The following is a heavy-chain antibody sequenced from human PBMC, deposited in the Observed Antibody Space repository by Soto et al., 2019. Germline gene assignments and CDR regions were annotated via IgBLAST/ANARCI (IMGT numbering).Heavy chain of an antibody. V-gene: IGHV4-38-2*01. J-gene: IGHJ6*02. CDR1: GYSISNGYY. Sequence: SETLSLTCAVSGYSISNGYYWGWVRQPPGKGLEWIGNIYHSGSAYYNPSLKSRVTISIDTSRDQFSLKLYSVTATDTAIYFCARYGDYYYNGLDVWGPGTTVTVS. D-gene: IGHD2-8*01. CDR3: ARYGDYYYNGLDV. CDR2: IYHSGSA.